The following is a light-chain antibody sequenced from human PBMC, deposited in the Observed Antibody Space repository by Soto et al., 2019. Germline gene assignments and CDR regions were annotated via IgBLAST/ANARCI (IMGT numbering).Light chain of an antibody. V-gene: IGKV1-8*01. Sequence: AILMTQSPSSFSASTGDSVTITCRASQGISSYLAWYQQKPGKAPNLLIYAASTLQSGVPSRFSGSGSGTDFTLTINCLQSEDFATYYCQQYYSYPYTFGQGTKLEIK. CDR1: QGISSY. CDR2: AAS. J-gene: IGKJ2*01. CDR3: QQYYSYPYT.